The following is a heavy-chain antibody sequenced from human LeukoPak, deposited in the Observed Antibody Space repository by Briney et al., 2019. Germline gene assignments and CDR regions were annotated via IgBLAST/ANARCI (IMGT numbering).Heavy chain of an antibody. D-gene: IGHD3-16*01. V-gene: IGHV3-23*01. Sequence: GGSLGLSCATSGFSFSNYVMSWVRQAPGRGLEWVSLIQANGDNTYYSDSAKGRFTISRDKSDNTLYLQMNSLRVEDTAVYYCAKDLGDSRAYPILDVWGQGTMITVSS. CDR3: AKDLGDSRAYPILDV. CDR1: GFSFSNYV. CDR2: IQANGDNT. J-gene: IGHJ3*01.